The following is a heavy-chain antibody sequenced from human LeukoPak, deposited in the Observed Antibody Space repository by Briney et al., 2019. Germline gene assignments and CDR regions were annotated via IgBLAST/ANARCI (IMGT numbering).Heavy chain of an antibody. CDR2: ISGSGGST. J-gene: IGHJ4*02. D-gene: IGHD2-15*01. Sequence: GGSLRLSCAASGFTFSSYAMSWVRQAPGKGLEWVSAISGSGGSTHYADSVKGRFTISRDNSKNTLYLQMNSLRAEDTAVYYCVKGGRAAHYFDYWGQGTLVTVSS. CDR3: VKGGRAAHYFDY. CDR1: GFTFSSYA. V-gene: IGHV3-23*01.